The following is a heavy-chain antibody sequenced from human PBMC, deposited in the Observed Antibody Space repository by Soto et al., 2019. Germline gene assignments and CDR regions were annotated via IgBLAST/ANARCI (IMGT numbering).Heavy chain of an antibody. J-gene: IGHJ5*02. Sequence: GASVKVSCKTSGYTFSNYGITWVRQAPGQGLELMGWISAYDGKTTYAEKFQGRVTLTTDTSTSTAYMELRSLRSDDTAIYYRARDPHEFWTSYWFDPWGQGTPVTVSS. CDR2: ISAYDGKT. V-gene: IGHV1-18*01. CDR1: GYTFSNYG. D-gene: IGHD3-3*01. CDR3: ARDPHEFWTSYWFDP.